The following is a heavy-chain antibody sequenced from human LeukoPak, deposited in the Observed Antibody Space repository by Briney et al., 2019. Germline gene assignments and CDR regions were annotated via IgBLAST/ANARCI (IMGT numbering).Heavy chain of an antibody. CDR1: GGSFSGYY. V-gene: IGHV4-34*01. D-gene: IGHD6-6*01. Sequence: SETLSLTCAVYGGSFSGYYWSWIRQPPGKGLEWIGEINHSGSTNYNPSLKSRVTISVDTSKNQFSLKLSSVTAAGTAAYYCARETGYSSSSVFDYWGQGTLVTVSS. J-gene: IGHJ4*02. CDR2: INHSGST. CDR3: ARETGYSSSSVFDY.